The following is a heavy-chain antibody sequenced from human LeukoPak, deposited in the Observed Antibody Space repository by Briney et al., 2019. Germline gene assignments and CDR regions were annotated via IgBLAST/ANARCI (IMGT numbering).Heavy chain of an antibody. V-gene: IGHV3-23*01. CDR2: LSGSGDRT. CDR1: GFTFSSYA. J-gene: IGHJ4*02. CDR3: AKMGASMDYPDSTGYYYFDS. Sequence: GGSLRLSCAASGFTFSSYAMNWVRQAPGKGLEWVSGLSGSGDRTYYADSVKGRFSFSRDNSKNTLYLQMNSLRAEDTAVYYCAKMGASMDYPDSTGYYYFDSWGQGTLVTVSS. D-gene: IGHD3-22*01.